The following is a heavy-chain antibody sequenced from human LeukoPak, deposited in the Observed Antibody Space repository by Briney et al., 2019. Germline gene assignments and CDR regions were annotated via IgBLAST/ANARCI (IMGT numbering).Heavy chain of an antibody. V-gene: IGHV3-15*01. J-gene: IGHJ4*02. CDR3: IVSNYYSSGSYNFDS. CDR1: GFIFSSAR. Sequence: GGSLRLSCAASGFIFSSARMTWVRHPPGKGLEWVGRIKSKTDGGTVDYAAPVKGRFTISRDDSINTLYLQVNSLKTEDTAMYYCIVSNYYSSGSYNFDSWGQGTLVTVSS. D-gene: IGHD3-10*01. CDR2: IKSKTDGGTV.